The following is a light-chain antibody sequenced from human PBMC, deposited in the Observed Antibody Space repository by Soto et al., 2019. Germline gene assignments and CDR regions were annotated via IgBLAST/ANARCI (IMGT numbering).Light chain of an antibody. CDR2: LNSDGSH. CDR1: SGHSSFA. Sequence: QSVLTQSPSASASLGASVKLTCTLSSGHSSFAIAWHQQQPEKGPRYLMKLNSDGSHNKGDGIPDRFSGSSSGAERYLTISSLQSEDEDDYYCQTGGSGIVFGGGTKLTVL. J-gene: IGLJ2*01. V-gene: IGLV4-69*01. CDR3: QTGGSGIV.